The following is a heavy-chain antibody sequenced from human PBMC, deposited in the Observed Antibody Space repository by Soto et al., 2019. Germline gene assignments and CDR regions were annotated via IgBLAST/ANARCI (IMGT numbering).Heavy chain of an antibody. Sequence: ASVKVSCKASGYSFTGYYIHWVRQAPRQGLEWLGWINPNSGGTNYAQKFQGWVTMTRDTSISTAYMELSRLRSDDTAVYYCGRPPAGPGYGLDVWGQGTTVTVSS. J-gene: IGHJ6*02. CDR3: GRPPAGPGYGLDV. CDR1: GYSFTGYY. V-gene: IGHV1-2*04. D-gene: IGHD2-2*01. CDR2: INPNSGGT.